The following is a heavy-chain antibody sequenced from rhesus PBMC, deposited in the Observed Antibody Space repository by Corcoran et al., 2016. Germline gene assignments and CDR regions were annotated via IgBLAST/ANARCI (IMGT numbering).Heavy chain of an antibody. CDR3: ARDWDY. J-gene: IGHJ4*01. V-gene: IGHV3-116*01. Sequence: EVQLVESGGGLVKPGGCLRVSCAASGFTFSDHYMKWDRQAPGKGPVWVGFCRKTRKGLTPQTSASVKGRFTISRDDSNSIASLQMNSLKTEDTAVYYCARDWDYWGQGVLVTVSS. CDR1: GFTFSDHY. CDR2: CRKTRKGLTP.